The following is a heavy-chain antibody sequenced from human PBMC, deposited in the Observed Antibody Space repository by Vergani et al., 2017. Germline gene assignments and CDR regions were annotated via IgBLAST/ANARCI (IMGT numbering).Heavy chain of an antibody. CDR3: ARAGNYDSSGYLDFDY. D-gene: IGHD3-22*01. J-gene: IGHJ4*02. V-gene: IGHV3-7*01. Sequence: EVQLVESGGGLVQPGGSLRLSCAASGFTFSSYWMSWVRQAPGKGLEWVANIKQDGSEKYYVDSVKRRFTISRDNAKNSLYLQMNSLRAEDTAVYYCARAGNYDSSGYLDFDYWGQGTLVTVSS. CDR2: IKQDGSEK. CDR1: GFTFSSYW.